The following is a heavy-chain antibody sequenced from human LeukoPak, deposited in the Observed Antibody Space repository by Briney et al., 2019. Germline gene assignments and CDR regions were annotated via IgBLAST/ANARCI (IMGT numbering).Heavy chain of an antibody. J-gene: IGHJ6*02. V-gene: IGHV1-69*13. Sequence: ASVKVSCKASGGTFSSYAISWVRQAPEQGLEWMGGIIPIFGTANYAQKFQGRVTITADESTSTAYMELSSLRSEDTAVYYCARKGNSWPDYYYGMDVWGQGTTVTVSS. CDR1: GGTFSSYA. D-gene: IGHD2/OR15-2a*01. CDR3: ARKGNSWPDYYYGMDV. CDR2: IIPIFGTA.